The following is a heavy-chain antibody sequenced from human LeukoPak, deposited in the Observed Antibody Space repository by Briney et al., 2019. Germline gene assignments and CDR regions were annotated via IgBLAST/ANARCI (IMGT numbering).Heavy chain of an antibody. Sequence: SETLSLTCTVSGGSISSGGYYWSWIRQHPGKGLEWIGYIYYSGSTYYNPSLKSRVTISVDTSKNQFSLKLSSVTAADTAVYYCAAVMNPYCGGDCYPTDAFDIWGQGTMVTVSS. J-gene: IGHJ3*02. CDR3: AAVMNPYCGGDCYPTDAFDI. CDR2: IYYSGST. D-gene: IGHD2-21*02. CDR1: GGSISSGGYY. V-gene: IGHV4-31*03.